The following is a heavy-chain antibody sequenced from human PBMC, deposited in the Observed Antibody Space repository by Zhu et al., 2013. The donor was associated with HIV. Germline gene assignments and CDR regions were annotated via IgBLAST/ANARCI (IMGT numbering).Heavy chain of an antibody. CDR3: ARDSGVDYGDYVQPPGFDP. CDR1: GGSISSGGYY. CDR2: IYYSGST. Sequence: QVQLQESGPGLVKPSQTLSLTCTVSGGSISSGGYYWSWIRQHPGKGLEWIGYIYYSGSTYYNPSLKSRVTISVDTSKNQFSLKLSSVTAADTAVYYCARDSGVDYGDYVQPPGFDPWGQGTLVTVSS. D-gene: IGHD4-17*01. V-gene: IGHV4-31*03. J-gene: IGHJ5*02.